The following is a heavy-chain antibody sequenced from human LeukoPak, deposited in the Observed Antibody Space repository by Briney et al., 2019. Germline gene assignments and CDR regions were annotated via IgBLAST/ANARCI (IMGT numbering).Heavy chain of an antibody. J-gene: IGHJ6*02. CDR3: ATEAPPSYYDFWSGSLGMDV. CDR2: ISGSGGST. V-gene: IGHV3-23*01. D-gene: IGHD3-3*01. Sequence: PGRSLRLSCAPSRFTFSSYAMSWVRQAPGKGLKWVSAISGSGGSTYYADSVKGRFTISRDNSKNTLYLQMNSLRAEDTAVYYCATEAPPSYYDFWSGSLGMDVWGQGTTVTVSS. CDR1: RFTFSSYA.